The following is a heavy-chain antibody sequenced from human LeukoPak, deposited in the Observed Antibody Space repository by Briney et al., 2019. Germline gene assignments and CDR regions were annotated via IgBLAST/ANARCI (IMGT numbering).Heavy chain of an antibody. D-gene: IGHD5-24*01. CDR3: AINHRDCYSELGY. V-gene: IGHV3-21*01. Sequence: PGGSLRLSCAASGFTFSNYGMNWVRQAPGKGLEWVSSITGSSSHIYYADSVKGRFTISRDNAKNTLYLQMNSLRAEDTAVYYCAINHRDCYSELGYWGQGTLVTVSS. CDR1: GFTFSNYG. CDR2: ITGSSSHI. J-gene: IGHJ4*02.